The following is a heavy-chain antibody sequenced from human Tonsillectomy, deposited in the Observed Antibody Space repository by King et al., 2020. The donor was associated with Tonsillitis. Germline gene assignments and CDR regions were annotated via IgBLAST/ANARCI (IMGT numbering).Heavy chain of an antibody. CDR2: ISASGDFT. CDR3: ARDLYGAEDY. CDR1: GFTFNSHV. D-gene: IGHD4-17*01. Sequence: VQLVESGGGLGQPGGSLRLSCVGSGFTFNSHVMSWVRQAPGKGLEWVSTISASGDFTHYADSVKGRFTISRDNSKNTLSLQMDSLKAEDTAIFYCARDLYGAEDYWGQGTLVTVSS. J-gene: IGHJ4*02. V-gene: IGHV3-23*04.